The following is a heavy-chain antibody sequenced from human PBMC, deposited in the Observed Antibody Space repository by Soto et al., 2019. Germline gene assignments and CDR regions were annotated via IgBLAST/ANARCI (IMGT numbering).Heavy chain of an antibody. V-gene: IGHV1-18*01. J-gene: IGHJ4*02. CDR1: GYTFTNYG. CDR3: ARAGATVTMQFDN. D-gene: IGHD4-17*01. Sequence: ASVKVSCKAPGYTFTNYGISWVRQAPGQGLEWMGWISADNGNTEYEQKFQGRVTMTTDTSTSTAYMDLRSLRSDDTAVYYCARAGATVTMQFDNWGQGTPVTVSS. CDR2: ISADNGNT.